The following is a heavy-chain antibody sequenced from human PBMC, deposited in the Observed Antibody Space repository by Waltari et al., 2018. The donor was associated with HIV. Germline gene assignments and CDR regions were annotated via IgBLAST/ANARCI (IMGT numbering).Heavy chain of an antibody. CDR2: IRRATNEK. V-gene: IGHV3-21*04. CDR1: GFEFSHHS. CDR3: VRDDPGYGPIDH. J-gene: IGHJ5*02. Sequence: LVESGGGVVKTGESLRLTCEASGFEFSHHSFNWVRQRPQRGLEWVASIRRATNEKFYLDSVRGRFVISRDDSESSVHLQMDSVKKEDTGKYFCVRDDPGYGPIDHWGRGTLVTV. D-gene: IGHD5-18*01.